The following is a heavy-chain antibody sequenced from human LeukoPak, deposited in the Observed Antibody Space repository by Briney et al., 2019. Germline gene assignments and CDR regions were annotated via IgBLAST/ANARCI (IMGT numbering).Heavy chain of an antibody. CDR1: GFTFSNYW. D-gene: IGHD5-12*01. CDR3: ASQNSGYAYGFDI. J-gene: IGHJ3*02. V-gene: IGHV3-7*01. CDR2: IRQDGSEK. Sequence: PGGSLRLSCAGSGFTFSNYWMTWVRQVPGKGLEWVANIRQDGSEKYYVDSVKGRFTISRDNAKNSLYLQMNGLRAGDTAVYYCASQNSGYAYGFDIWGQGTMVTVSS.